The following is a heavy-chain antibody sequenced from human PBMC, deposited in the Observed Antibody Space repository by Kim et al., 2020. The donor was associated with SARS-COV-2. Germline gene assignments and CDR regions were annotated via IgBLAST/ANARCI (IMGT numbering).Heavy chain of an antibody. V-gene: IGHV4-4*02. D-gene: IGHD2-15*01. J-gene: IGHJ6*02. Sequence: SETLSRTCAVSGGSISSSNWWSWVRQPPGKGLEWIGEIYHSGSTNQNPSLKSRVTISVDKSKNQFSLKLSSVTAADTAVYYCARGVVVAASYYGMDVWGQGTKVTV. CDR3: ARGVVVAASYYGMDV. CDR1: GGSISSSNW. CDR2: IYHSGST.